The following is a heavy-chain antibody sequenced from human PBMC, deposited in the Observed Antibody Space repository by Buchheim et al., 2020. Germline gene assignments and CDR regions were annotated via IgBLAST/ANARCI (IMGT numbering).Heavy chain of an antibody. D-gene: IGHD6-19*01. CDR2: TYYSGST. Sequence: QVQLQESGPGLVKPSETLSLTCTVSGGSISSYYWSWIRQPPGKGLEWIGYTYYSGSTNYNPSLKSRVTISVDTSKNQFSLKLSSVTAADTAVYYCARSPGAVAGTGWFDPWGQGTL. V-gene: IGHV4-59*01. CDR1: GGSISSYY. J-gene: IGHJ5*02. CDR3: ARSPGAVAGTGWFDP.